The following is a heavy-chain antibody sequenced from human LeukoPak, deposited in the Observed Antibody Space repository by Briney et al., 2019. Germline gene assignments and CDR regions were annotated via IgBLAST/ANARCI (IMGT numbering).Heavy chain of an antibody. J-gene: IGHJ3*02. D-gene: IGHD3-10*01. Sequence: SETLSLTCTVSGGSISSYYWSWIRQPPGKELEWIGYIYYSGSTNYNPSLKSRVTISVDTSKNQFSLKLSSVTAADTAVYYCARGLRFGESKGGAFDIWGQGTMVTVSS. V-gene: IGHV4-59*01. CDR2: IYYSGST. CDR3: ARGLRFGESKGGAFDI. CDR1: GGSISSYY.